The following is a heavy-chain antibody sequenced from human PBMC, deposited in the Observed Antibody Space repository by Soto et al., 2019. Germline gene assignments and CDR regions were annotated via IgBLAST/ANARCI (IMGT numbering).Heavy chain of an antibody. D-gene: IGHD5-18*01. Sequence: EASVKVSCKASGYTFTAHAMDWVRQTPGQRLEWVGWINVGTGDTEYSQQFQGRVNITRDTSARTLYMELSSLRSEDTAVYYCARDVDTSMSAPLDYWGQGSLVTVSS. J-gene: IGHJ4*02. CDR2: INVGTGDT. CDR1: GYTFTAHA. CDR3: ARDVDTSMSAPLDY. V-gene: IGHV1-3*01.